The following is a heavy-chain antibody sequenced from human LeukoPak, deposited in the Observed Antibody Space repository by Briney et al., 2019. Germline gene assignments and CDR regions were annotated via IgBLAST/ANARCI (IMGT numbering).Heavy chain of an antibody. V-gene: IGHV3-23*01. J-gene: IGHJ6*03. Sequence: PGGSLRLSCAASGFTFSSYAMSWVRQAPGKGLEWVSAISGSGGSTYYADSVKGRFTISRDNSKNTLYLQMNSLRAEDTAVYYCAREVSDPEGYYMDVWGKGTTVTVSS. CDR2: ISGSGGST. CDR3: AREVSDPEGYYMDV. CDR1: GFTFSSYA.